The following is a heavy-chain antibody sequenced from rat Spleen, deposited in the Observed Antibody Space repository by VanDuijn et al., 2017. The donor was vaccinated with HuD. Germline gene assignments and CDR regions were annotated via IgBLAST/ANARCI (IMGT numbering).Heavy chain of an antibody. D-gene: IGHD1-9*01. V-gene: IGHV5-31*01. CDR3: TRRGHTMGLTSRYFDY. CDR2: ISNASGRT. Sequence: EVQLVESGGGLVQPGRSLKLSCVASGFTFNNYWMTWIRQAPGKGLEWVASISNASGRTYYPDSVKGRFTISRDNAKSTRYLQMNSLRSEDTATYYCTRRGHTMGLTSRYFDYWGQGVMVTVSS. CDR1: GFTFNNYW. J-gene: IGHJ2*01.